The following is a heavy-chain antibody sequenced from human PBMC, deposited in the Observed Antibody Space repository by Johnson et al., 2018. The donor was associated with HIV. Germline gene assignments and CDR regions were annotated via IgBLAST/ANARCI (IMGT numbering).Heavy chain of an antibody. V-gene: IGHV3-11*04. Sequence: QVQLVESGGGLVKPGGSLRLSCAASGFTFSDYYMSWIRQAPGKGLEWVSYISSSGSTIYYADSMKGRFTISRDNSKNTLYLQMNSLRHNDTAVYYCARAVARGQWLADGYIWGQGTTVTVSS. CDR1: GFTFSDYY. CDR3: ARAVARGQWLADGYI. CDR2: ISSSGSTI. D-gene: IGHD6-19*01. J-gene: IGHJ3*02.